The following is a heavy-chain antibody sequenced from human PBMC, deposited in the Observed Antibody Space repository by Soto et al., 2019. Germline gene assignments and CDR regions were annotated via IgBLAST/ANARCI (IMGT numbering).Heavy chain of an antibody. CDR1: GFTFSSYS. Sequence: GGSLRLSCAASGFTFSSYSMNWVRQAPGKGLEWVSSISSSSSYIYYADSVKGRFTISRDNAKNSLYLQMNSLRAEDTAVYYCARESGSYFLGFDYWGQGTLVTFSS. CDR3: ARESGSYFLGFDY. D-gene: IGHD1-26*01. CDR2: ISSSSSYI. J-gene: IGHJ4*02. V-gene: IGHV3-21*01.